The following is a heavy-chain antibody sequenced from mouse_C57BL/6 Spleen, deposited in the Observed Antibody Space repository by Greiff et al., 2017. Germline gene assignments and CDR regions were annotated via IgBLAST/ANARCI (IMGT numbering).Heavy chain of an antibody. CDR3: ARTYDGYYEDYAMDY. D-gene: IGHD2-3*01. CDR1: GFTFSDYG. V-gene: IGHV5-17*01. Sequence: EVKLQESGGGLVKPGGSLKLSCAASGFTFSDYGMHWVRQAPEKGLEWVAYISSGSSTIDYADTVKGRFTISRDNAKNTLFLQMTSLMSEDTAMYYCARTYDGYYEDYAMDYWGQGTSVTVSS. J-gene: IGHJ4*01. CDR2: ISSGSSTI.